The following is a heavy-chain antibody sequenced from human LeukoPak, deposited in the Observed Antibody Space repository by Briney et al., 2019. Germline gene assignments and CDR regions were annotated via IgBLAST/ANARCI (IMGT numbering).Heavy chain of an antibody. Sequence: PGRSLRLSCAASGFTFSSYAMHWVRQAPGKGLEWVAVISYDGSNKYYADSVKGRFTISRDNSKNTLYLQMNSLRAEDTAVYYCAKAYWDTFGWYYFDYRGQGTLVTVSS. V-gene: IGHV3-30-3*01. CDR2: ISYDGSNK. CDR1: GFTFSSYA. J-gene: IGHJ4*02. CDR3: AKAYWDTFGWYYFDY. D-gene: IGHD3-16*01.